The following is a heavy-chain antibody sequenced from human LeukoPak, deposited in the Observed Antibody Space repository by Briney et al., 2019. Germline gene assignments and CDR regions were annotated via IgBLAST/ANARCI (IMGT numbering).Heavy chain of an antibody. D-gene: IGHD6-13*01. CDR1: GLTFSNYG. V-gene: IGHV3-30*02. CDR2: IRYDGRNK. J-gene: IGHJ5*02. Sequence: GGSLRLSCAASGLTFSNYGMHWVRQAPGKGLEWVAFIRYDGRNKYYADSVKGRFTISRDNAKNSLYLQMNSLRAEDTAVYYCARDRGRAGSSWMSWFDPWGQGTLVTVSS. CDR3: ARDRGRAGSSWMSWFDP.